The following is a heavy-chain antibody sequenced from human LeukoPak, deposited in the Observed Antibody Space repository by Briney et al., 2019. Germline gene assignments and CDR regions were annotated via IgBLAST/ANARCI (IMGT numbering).Heavy chain of an antibody. Sequence: GGSLRLSCAASGFTFSNYGMSWVRQAPGKGLEWVSAIGGGGSDTKYTDSVKGRFTILRDISKNTLYLQMNSLRAEDTAVYYCAKDLWGFVEVAAILDYWGQGTLVTVSS. J-gene: IGHJ4*02. CDR1: GFTFSNYG. V-gene: IGHV3-23*01. CDR3: AKDLWGFVEVAAILDY. D-gene: IGHD2-15*01. CDR2: IGGGGSDT.